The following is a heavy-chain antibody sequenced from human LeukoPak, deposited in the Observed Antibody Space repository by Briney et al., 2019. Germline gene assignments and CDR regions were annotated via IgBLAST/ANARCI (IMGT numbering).Heavy chain of an antibody. CDR1: GGTFSSYA. CDR3: ARDRKGMTTVTEAGY. Sequence: GASVKVSCKASGGTFSSYAISWVRQAPGQGLEWMGRIIPILGIANYAQKFQGRVTITADKSTSTAYMELSSLRSDDTAVYYCARDRKGMTTVTEAGYWGQGTLVTVSS. V-gene: IGHV1-69*04. J-gene: IGHJ4*02. CDR2: IIPILGIA. D-gene: IGHD4-11*01.